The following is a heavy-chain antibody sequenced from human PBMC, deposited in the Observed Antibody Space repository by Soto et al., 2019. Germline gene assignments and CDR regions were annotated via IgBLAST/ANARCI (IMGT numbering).Heavy chain of an antibody. CDR2: INAGNGNT. D-gene: IGHD3-9*01. V-gene: IGHV1-3*01. CDR1: GYTFTSYA. J-gene: IGHJ5*02. CDR3: AAVDDILTGYSP. Sequence: ASVKVSCKASGYTFTSYAMHWVRQAPGQRLEWMGWINAGNGNTKYSQKFQGRVTITRDTSASTAYMELSSLRSEDTAVYYCAAVDDILTGYSPWGQGTLVTVSS.